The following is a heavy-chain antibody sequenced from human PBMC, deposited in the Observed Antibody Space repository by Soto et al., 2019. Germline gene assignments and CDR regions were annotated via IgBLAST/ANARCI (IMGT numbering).Heavy chain of an antibody. V-gene: IGHV3-66*01. Sequence: EVQLVESGGGLVQPGGSLRLSCAASGFTVSTKYMSWVRQAPGKVLEWVSVIYSGGSTFYADSVRGRFTISRDNSKNTVNLQINSLRAEDTAVYYCARDPWAADYWGQGTLVTVSS. CDR2: IYSGGST. CDR1: GFTVSTKY. J-gene: IGHJ4*02. D-gene: IGHD3-16*01. CDR3: ARDPWAADY.